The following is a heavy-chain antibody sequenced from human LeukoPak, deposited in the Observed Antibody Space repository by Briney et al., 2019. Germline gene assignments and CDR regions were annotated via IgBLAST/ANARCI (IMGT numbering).Heavy chain of an antibody. J-gene: IGHJ1*01. CDR2: INSDESST. CDR3: ASTPGYCSSPTCFEYFST. CDR1: GFTFSGYW. D-gene: IGHD2-2*03. Sequence: PGGSLRLSCAASGFTFSGYWMHWVRQAPGKGLVWVSRINSDESSTSYADSVKGRFTISRDNAKNTLYLQMNSLRAEDTAVYYCASTPGYCSSPTCFEYFSTGARAPWSPSPQ. V-gene: IGHV3-74*01.